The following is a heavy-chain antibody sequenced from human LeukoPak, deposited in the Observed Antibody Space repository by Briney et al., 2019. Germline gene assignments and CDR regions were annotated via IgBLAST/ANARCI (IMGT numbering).Heavy chain of an antibody. Sequence: PGGSLRLSCAASGFTFSSQAMSWVRQAPGKGLEWVSAISGSGGGTYYADSVKGRFTISRDNSMDTLYLQMNSLRAEDTAVYYCARDVWTGVAVSDYWGQGTLVTVSS. CDR1: GFTFSSQA. CDR2: ISGSGGGT. CDR3: ARDVWTGVAVSDY. J-gene: IGHJ4*02. V-gene: IGHV3-23*01. D-gene: IGHD6-19*01.